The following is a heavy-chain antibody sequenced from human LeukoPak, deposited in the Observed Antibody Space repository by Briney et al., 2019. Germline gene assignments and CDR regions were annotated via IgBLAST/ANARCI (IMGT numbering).Heavy chain of an antibody. CDR2: ISSSGSTI. J-gene: IGHJ1*01. D-gene: IGHD4-17*01. CDR3: ARYPTADLAEYSQH. V-gene: IGHV3-11*01. Sequence: GRSLRLSCAAAGFTFSDYYMSWIRQAPGEGLEWVSYISSSGSTIYYADSVKVRFTISRDNAKNSLYLQMHSLRAEDTAVYYCARYPTADLAEYSQHWGRPTLVTVSS. CDR1: GFTFSDYY.